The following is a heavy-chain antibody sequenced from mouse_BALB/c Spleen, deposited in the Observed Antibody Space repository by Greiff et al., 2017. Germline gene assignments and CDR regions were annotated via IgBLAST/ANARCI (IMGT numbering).Heavy chain of an antibody. D-gene: IGHD1-1*02. CDR2: IDPENGNT. V-gene: IGHV14-1*02. Sequence: VQLKESGAELVRSGASVKLSCTASGFNIKDYYMHWVKQRPEQGLEWIGWIDPENGNTKYDPKFQGKATITADTSSNTAYLQLSSLTSEDTAVYYCARGGLYWGQGTLVTVSA. CDR3: ARGGLY. CDR1: GFNIKDYY. J-gene: IGHJ3*01.